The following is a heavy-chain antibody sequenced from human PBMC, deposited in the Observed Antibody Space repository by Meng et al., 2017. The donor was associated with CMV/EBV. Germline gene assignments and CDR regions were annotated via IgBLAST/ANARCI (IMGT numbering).Heavy chain of an antibody. Sequence: GESLKISCAASGFTFSSYGMNWVRQAPGKGLEWVSSISSSSYIYYADSVKGRFTISRDNAKNSLYLQMNSLRAEDTAVYYCARPGSGSIAAYWGQGTLVTVSS. D-gene: IGHD6-6*01. CDR3: ARPGSGSIAAY. CDR2: ISSSSYI. J-gene: IGHJ4*02. CDR1: GFTFSSYG. V-gene: IGHV3-21*01.